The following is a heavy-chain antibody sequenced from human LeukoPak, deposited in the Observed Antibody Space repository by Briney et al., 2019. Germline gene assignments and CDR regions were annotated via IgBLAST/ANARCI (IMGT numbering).Heavy chain of an antibody. CDR2: ISYDGSNK. Sequence: GRSLRLSCAASGFTFSSYGMHWVRQAPGKGLEWVAVISYDGSNKYYADSVKGRFTISRDSSKNTLYLQMNSLRAEDTAVYYCAKGRELLWFGELILWGQGTLVTVSS. CDR3: AKGRELLWFGELIL. J-gene: IGHJ4*02. V-gene: IGHV3-30*18. CDR1: GFTFSSYG. D-gene: IGHD3-10*01.